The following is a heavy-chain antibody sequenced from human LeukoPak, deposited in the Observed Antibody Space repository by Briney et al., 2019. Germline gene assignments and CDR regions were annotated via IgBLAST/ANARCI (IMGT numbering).Heavy chain of an antibody. D-gene: IGHD5-18*01. CDR1: GYTFTSYG. CDR2: ISAYNGNT. Sequence: GASVKVSCKASGYTFTSYGISWVRQAPGQGLEWMGWISAYNGNTNYAQKLQGRVTMTTDTSTSTAYMELRSLRSDDTAVYYCARVLSDSYGLSYYYYYYMDVWGKGTTVTVSS. V-gene: IGHV1-18*01. J-gene: IGHJ6*03. CDR3: ARVLSDSYGLSYYYYYYMDV.